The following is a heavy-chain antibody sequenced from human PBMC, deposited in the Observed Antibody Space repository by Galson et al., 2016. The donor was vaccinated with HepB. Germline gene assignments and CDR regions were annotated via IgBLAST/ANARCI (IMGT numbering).Heavy chain of an antibody. J-gene: IGHJ4*02. CDR3: APGPNPYSFDY. CDR2: IHYSGTT. CDR1: SGSVSRRSYY. Sequence: TLSLTCSVSSGSVSRRSYYWSWVRQHPAQGLEWIGHIHYSGTTYYNPSLESRVAISVDTSKNQFSRKLSSVTAADTAVYYCAPGPNPYSFDYWGQGTLVTVSS. D-gene: IGHD2-21*01. V-gene: IGHV4-31*03.